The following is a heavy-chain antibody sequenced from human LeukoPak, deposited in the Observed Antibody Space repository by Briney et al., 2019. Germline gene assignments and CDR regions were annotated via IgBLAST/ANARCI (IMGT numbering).Heavy chain of an antibody. V-gene: IGHV4-30-2*01. Sequence: SQTLSLTCAVSGGSISSVGYSWSWIRQPPGKGLEWIGYIYHSGSTYYNPSLKSRATISVDRSKNQFSLNLSSATAADTAVYYCARGSGGIYYGGIDYWGQGTLVIVSS. CDR1: GGSISSVGYS. CDR3: ARGSGGIYYGGIDY. J-gene: IGHJ4*02. CDR2: IYHSGST. D-gene: IGHD1-26*01.